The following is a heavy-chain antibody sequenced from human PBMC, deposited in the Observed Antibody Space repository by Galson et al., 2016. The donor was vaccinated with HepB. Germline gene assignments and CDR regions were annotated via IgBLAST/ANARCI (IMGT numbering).Heavy chain of an antibody. CDR1: GFNFDEYA. CDR2: ISWSSGSI. CDR3: AKDLGAGYSNNCLDY. J-gene: IGHJ4*02. V-gene: IGHV3-9*01. D-gene: IGHD6-13*01. Sequence: SLRLSCAASGFNFDEYAMHWVRQAPGKSLEWISGISWSSGSIVYADSVKGRFNISRDNTKNSLHLQMNSLRAEDTALYYCAKDLGAGYSNNCLDYWGQGTLVTVSS.